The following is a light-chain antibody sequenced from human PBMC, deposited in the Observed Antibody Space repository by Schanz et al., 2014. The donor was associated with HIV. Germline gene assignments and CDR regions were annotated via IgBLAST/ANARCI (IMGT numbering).Light chain of an antibody. CDR3: ATWDDSLNGVV. V-gene: IGLV1-44*01. CDR2: NSY. CDR1: NSNIRSNA. Sequence: QSVLSQPPSASGTPGQRVTISCSVSNSNIRSNAVNWYQHLPGTAPKLLIYNSYHRPSGVPDRFFGSKSGTSASLAISGLRSDDEAHYYCATWDDSLNGVVFGGGTKLTVL. J-gene: IGLJ2*01.